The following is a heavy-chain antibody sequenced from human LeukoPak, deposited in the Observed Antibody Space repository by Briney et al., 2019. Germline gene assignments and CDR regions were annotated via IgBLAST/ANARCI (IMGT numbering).Heavy chain of an antibody. CDR2: IYTSGST. CDR3: ATVFGYPKYNWFDP. Sequence: PSETLSLTCTVSGGSISSYYWSWIRQPAGKGLEWIGRIYTSGSTNYNPSLKSRVTISVDTSKNQFSLKLSSVTAADTAVYYCATVFGYPKYNWFDPWGQGTLVTVSS. CDR1: GGSISSYY. V-gene: IGHV4-4*07. D-gene: IGHD3-22*01. J-gene: IGHJ5*02.